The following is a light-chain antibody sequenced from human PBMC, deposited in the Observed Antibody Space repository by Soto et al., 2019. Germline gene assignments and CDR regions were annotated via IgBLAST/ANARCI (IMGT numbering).Light chain of an antibody. CDR1: QSVSSSF. CDR2: GAS. V-gene: IGKV3-20*01. Sequence: EIVLTQSPATLSLSPGEGATLSCRASQSVSSSFLAWYQQKPGQAPRLLIYGASNRATGIPDRFSGSGSGTDFTLTISRLEPEDFAVYYCQQYVTSPWAFGQGTKGDIK. J-gene: IGKJ1*01. CDR3: QQYVTSPWA.